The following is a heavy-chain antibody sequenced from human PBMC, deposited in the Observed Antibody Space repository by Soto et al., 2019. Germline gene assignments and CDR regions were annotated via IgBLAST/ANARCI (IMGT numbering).Heavy chain of an antibody. CDR3: ARTGTTSAGHFDY. CDR1: GGSISSGGFY. D-gene: IGHD1-7*01. CDR2: IFNSGST. V-gene: IGHV4-31*03. J-gene: IGHJ4*02. Sequence: SETLSLTCTVSGGSISSGGFYWSWIRQHPGKGLDWIGYIFNSGSTHYNPSLKSRVTMSVDTSKNQFSLRLNSVTAADTAVYYCARTGTTSAGHFDYWGQGTLVTVSS.